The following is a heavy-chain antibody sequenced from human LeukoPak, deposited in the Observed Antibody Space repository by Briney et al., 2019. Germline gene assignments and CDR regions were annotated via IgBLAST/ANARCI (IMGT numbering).Heavy chain of an antibody. CDR1: GFIFSNFW. CDR2: INSDGRTT. Sequence: PGGSLRLSCAASGFIFSNFWMHWVRQVPGKGLVWVSHINSDGRTTDYADSVRGRFTISRDNAKNTLYLQMNRLTVEDTAVYYCARGQGEQLVIKGDDYWGQGTLVTVSS. V-gene: IGHV3-74*01. J-gene: IGHJ4*02. D-gene: IGHD3-9*01. CDR3: ARGQGEQLVIKGDDY.